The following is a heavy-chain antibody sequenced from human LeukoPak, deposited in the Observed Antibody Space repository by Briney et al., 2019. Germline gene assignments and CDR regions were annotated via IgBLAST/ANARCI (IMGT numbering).Heavy chain of an antibody. V-gene: IGHV3-7*01. Sequence: GGCLRLSCAVSGINFRGYWMAWVRQAPGKGLEWEANMKQDGSEKYYVDSVKGRFTISRDNAKNSLYLEMNSLRVEDTAVYYCARDLGHTGYDLYDYWGQGTLVTVSS. CDR3: ARDLGHTGYDLYDY. CDR1: GINFRGYW. D-gene: IGHD5-12*01. CDR2: MKQDGSEK. J-gene: IGHJ4*02.